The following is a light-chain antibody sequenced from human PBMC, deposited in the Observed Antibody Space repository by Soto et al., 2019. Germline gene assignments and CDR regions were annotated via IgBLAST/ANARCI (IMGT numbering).Light chain of an antibody. CDR1: QGIGSW. CDR3: QQGSTFPT. CDR2: SVS. V-gene: IGKV1-12*01. Sequence: DIQMTQSPSFVSASVGDRVSITCRASQGIGSWLAWYQQKPGTAPKLLIYSVSSLQSGVPSRFSGSGSGTDFTLTISSLQLEDFATYYCQQGSTFPTFGQGTKVEVK. J-gene: IGKJ1*01.